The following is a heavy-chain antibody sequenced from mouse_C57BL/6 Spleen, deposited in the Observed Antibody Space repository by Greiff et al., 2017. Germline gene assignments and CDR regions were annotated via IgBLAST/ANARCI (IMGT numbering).Heavy chain of an antibody. J-gene: IGHJ2*01. Sequence: EVMLVASGGGLVKPGGSLKLSCAASGFTFSDYGMHWVRQAPEKGLEWVAYISSGSSTIYYADTVKGRFTISRDNDKNTLFLQMTSLRSEDTAMYYCARDWDLDYGGQGTTLTVAS. D-gene: IGHD4-1*01. CDR1: GFTFSDYG. CDR3: ARDWDLDY. CDR2: ISSGSSTI. V-gene: IGHV5-17*01.